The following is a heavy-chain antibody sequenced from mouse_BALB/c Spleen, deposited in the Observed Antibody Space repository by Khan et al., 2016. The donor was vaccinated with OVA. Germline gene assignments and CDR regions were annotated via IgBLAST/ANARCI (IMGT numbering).Heavy chain of an antibody. D-gene: IGHD2-14*01. CDR2: VNPNPDNI. CDR1: GYSFTLYY. V-gene: IGHV1-26*01. J-gene: IGHJ3*01. CDR3: ARGYDFFAS. Sequence: VQLQQSGPDLVKPGASVKISCKASGYSFTLYYMSWVKQSHGKSLEWIGRVNPNPDNINYNQEFKGKAILTADKSSNTAYMQLSSLTSEDSAVYFWARGYDFFASWGQGTPVTVSA.